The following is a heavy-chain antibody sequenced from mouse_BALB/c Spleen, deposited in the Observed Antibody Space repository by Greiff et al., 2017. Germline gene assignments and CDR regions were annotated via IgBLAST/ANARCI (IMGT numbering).Heavy chain of an antibody. J-gene: IGHJ4*01. CDR2: ISRGGSYT. D-gene: IGHD1-2*01. CDR3: AASLLRLRNAMDD. Sequence: EVKLMESGGGLVKPGGSLKLSCAASGFTFSSYAMSWVRQSPEKRLEWVAEISRGGSYTYYPDTVTGRFTISRDNAKNTMYLEMSSLRSEDTAMYYCAASLLRLRNAMDDWGQGTSVTVSS. CDR1: GFTFSSYA. V-gene: IGHV5-9-4*01.